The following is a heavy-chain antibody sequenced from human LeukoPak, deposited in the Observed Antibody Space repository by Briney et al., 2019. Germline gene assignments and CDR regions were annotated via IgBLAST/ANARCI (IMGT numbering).Heavy chain of an antibody. Sequence: GASVKVSCKASGGTFSSYAISWVRQAPGQGLEWMGGFDPEDGETIYAQKFQGRVTMTEDTSTDTAYMELSSLRSEDTAVYYCATDSWGASSGSSLHYWGQGTLVTVSS. V-gene: IGHV1-24*01. CDR3: ATDSWGASSGSSLHY. CDR2: FDPEDGET. CDR1: GGTFSSYA. J-gene: IGHJ4*02. D-gene: IGHD1-26*01.